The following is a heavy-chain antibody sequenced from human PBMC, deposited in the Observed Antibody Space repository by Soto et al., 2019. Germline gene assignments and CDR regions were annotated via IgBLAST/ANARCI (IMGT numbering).Heavy chain of an antibody. Sequence: QVQLVQSGAEVKKPGSSVKVSCKASGGTFSSYTISWVRQAPGQGLEWMGRIIPILGIANYAQKFQGRVTITADKYTSTAYMELSSLRSEDTAVYYCARAAFSGYGETEDDYWGQGTLVTVSS. V-gene: IGHV1-69*02. J-gene: IGHJ4*02. D-gene: IGHD4-17*01. CDR2: IIPILGIA. CDR1: GGTFSSYT. CDR3: ARAAFSGYGETEDDY.